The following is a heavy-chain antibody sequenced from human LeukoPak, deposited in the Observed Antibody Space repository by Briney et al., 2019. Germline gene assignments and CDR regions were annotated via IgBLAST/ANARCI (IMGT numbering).Heavy chain of an antibody. J-gene: IGHJ3*02. Sequence: GGSLRLSCVASGFTFSNAWMSWVRQAPGKGLEWVGRIKSKTDGGTTDYAAPVKGRFTISRDDSKNTLYLQMNSLKTEDTAVYYCTTAYQYYDILTGYPENDAFDIWGQGTMVTVSS. CDR2: IKSKTDGGTT. V-gene: IGHV3-15*01. D-gene: IGHD3-9*01. CDR1: GFTFSNAW. CDR3: TTAYQYYDILTGYPENDAFDI.